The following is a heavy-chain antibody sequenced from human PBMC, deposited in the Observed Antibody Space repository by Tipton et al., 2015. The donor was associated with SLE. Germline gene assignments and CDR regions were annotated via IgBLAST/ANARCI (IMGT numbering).Heavy chain of an antibody. CDR2: ISGNSAYI. CDR1: GFTFDDYA. CDR3: AKGAGMAINNWFDP. D-gene: IGHD3-3*01. Sequence: SLRLSCAPSGFTFDDYAMHWVRQAAGKGLEWVSGISGNSAYIGYADSVKGRFTISRDNAKKSLYLQMNSLRAEDTAFYYCAKGAGMAINNWFDPWGQGTLVTVSS. J-gene: IGHJ5*02. V-gene: IGHV3-9*01.